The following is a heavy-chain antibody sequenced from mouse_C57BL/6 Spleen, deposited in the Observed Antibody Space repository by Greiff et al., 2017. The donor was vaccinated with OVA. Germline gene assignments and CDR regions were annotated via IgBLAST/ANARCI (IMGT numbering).Heavy chain of an antibody. CDR1: GYTFTSYW. V-gene: IGHV1-55*01. CDR2: IYPGSGST. CDR3: ARGSPESAMDY. J-gene: IGHJ4*01. Sequence: QVQLQQPGAELVKPGASVKMSCKASGYTFTSYWITWVKQRPGQGLEWIGDIYPGSGSTNYNEKFKSKATLTVDTSSSTAYMQLSSLTSEDAAVYYCARGSPESAMDYWGQGTSVTVSS.